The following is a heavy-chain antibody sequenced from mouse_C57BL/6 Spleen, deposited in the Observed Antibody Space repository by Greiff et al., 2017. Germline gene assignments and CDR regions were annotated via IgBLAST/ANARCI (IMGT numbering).Heavy chain of an antibody. J-gene: IGHJ4*01. D-gene: IGHD1-1*01. CDR2: ISSGSSTI. V-gene: IGHV5-17*01. CDR1: GFTFSDYG. CDR3: ARPYYYGSRSYAMDY. Sequence: EVKLMESGGGLVKPGGSLKLSCAASGFTFSDYGMHWVRQAPEKGLEWVAYISSGSSTIYYAETVKGRFTISRDNAKNTLFLQMTSLRSEDTAMYYCARPYYYGSRSYAMDYWGQGTSVTVSS.